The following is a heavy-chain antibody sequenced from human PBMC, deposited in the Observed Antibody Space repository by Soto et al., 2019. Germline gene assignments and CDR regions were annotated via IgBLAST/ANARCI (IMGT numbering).Heavy chain of an antibody. CDR3: ATNYYDSSSIGGAVGMDF. Sequence: QVQLQESGPGLVKPSGTLSLTCAVSGGSISSSNWWSWVRQPPGKGLEWIGEIYHSGRTNYNPSLKSRVTISIDKSKIHFSMTQSSVSAPETAVYYWATNYYDSSSIGGAVGMDFWGQGTTVTVSS. CDR2: IYHSGRT. J-gene: IGHJ6*02. V-gene: IGHV4-4*02. D-gene: IGHD3-22*01. CDR1: GGSISSSNW.